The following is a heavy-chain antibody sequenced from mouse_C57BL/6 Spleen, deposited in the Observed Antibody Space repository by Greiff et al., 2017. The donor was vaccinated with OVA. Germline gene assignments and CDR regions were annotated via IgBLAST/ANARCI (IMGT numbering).Heavy chain of an antibody. CDR1: GFNIKDDY. Sequence: DVKLQESGAELVRPGASVKLSCTASGFNIKDDYMHWVKQRPEQGLEWIGWIDPENGDTEYASKFQGKATITADTSSNTAYLQLSSLTSEDTAVYYCTSEEYFDYWGQGTTLTVSS. CDR2: IDPENGDT. V-gene: IGHV14-4*01. CDR3: TSEEYFDY. J-gene: IGHJ2*01.